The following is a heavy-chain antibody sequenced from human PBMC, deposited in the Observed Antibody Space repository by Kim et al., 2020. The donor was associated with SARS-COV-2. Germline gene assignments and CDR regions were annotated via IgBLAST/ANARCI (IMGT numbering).Heavy chain of an antibody. J-gene: IGHJ6*02. CDR1: GFTFSSYW. CDR2: INSDGSST. D-gene: IGHD3-10*01. V-gene: IGHV3-74*01. CDR3: ARPYGSGSYFSVYYYGMDV. Sequence: GGSLRLSCAASGFTFSSYWMHWVRQAPGKGLVWVSRINSDGSSTSYADSVKGRFTISRANAKNTLYLQMNSLRAEDTAVYYCARPYGSGSYFSVYYYGMDVWGQGTTVTVSS.